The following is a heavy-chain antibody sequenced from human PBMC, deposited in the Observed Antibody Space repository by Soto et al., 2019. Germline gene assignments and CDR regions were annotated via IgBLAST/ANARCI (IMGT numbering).Heavy chain of an antibody. CDR3: ARDLPIVGTTTWDY. J-gene: IGHJ4*02. CDR1: GYTFTGYY. D-gene: IGHD1-26*01. CDR2: INPNNGGT. V-gene: IGHV1-2*02. Sequence: QVQLMQSGAEVKKSGASVMVSCKASGYTFTGYYIHWVRHTPGQGLEWMGWINPNNGGTNYVQKFQGRVTMTRDTSISTAYMELRRLTSDDTAVYYCARDLPIVGTTTWDYWGQGTLVTVSS.